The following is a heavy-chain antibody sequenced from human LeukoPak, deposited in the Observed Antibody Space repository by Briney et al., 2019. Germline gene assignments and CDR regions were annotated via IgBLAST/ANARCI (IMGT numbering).Heavy chain of an antibody. V-gene: IGHV4-34*01. Sequence: KTSETLSLTCAVYGGSFSGYYWSWIRQPPGKGLEWIGEINHSGSTNYNPSLKSRVTISVDTSKNQFSLKLSSVTAADTAVYYCAQQEIAVAGRTLDYWGQGTLVTVSS. D-gene: IGHD6-19*01. CDR3: AQQEIAVAGRTLDY. CDR1: GGSFSGYY. J-gene: IGHJ4*02. CDR2: INHSGST.